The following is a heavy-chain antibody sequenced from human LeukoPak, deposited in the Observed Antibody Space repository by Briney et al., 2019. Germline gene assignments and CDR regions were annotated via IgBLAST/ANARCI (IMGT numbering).Heavy chain of an antibody. J-gene: IGHJ4*02. CDR3: ARERSSGWFVFDY. V-gene: IGHV3-7*05. CDR2: IKVDGSEK. CDR1: GFTFSSYS. Sequence: GGSLRLSCAASGFTFSSYSMNWVRQAPGKGLEWVANIKVDGSEKYYVDSVKGRFTISRDNAKNSLYLQMNSLRAEDTAVYYCARERSSGWFVFDYWGQGTLVTVSS. D-gene: IGHD6-13*01.